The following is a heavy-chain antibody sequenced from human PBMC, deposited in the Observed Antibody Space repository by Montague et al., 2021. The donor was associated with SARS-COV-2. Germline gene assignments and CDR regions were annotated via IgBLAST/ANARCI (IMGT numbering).Heavy chain of an antibody. CDR3: ASGADDCYYAMDV. CDR2: IFYSGNS. CDR1: GGSISSSNYY. J-gene: IGHJ6*02. V-gene: IGHV4-39*07. D-gene: IGHD3-10*01. Sequence: SETLSLTCTVSGGSISSSNYYWAWIRQPPGKGLEWIGNIFYSGNSYYNPSLKSRVTISVDTSKNQFSLKLRSVTAADTAVYYCASGADDCYYAMDVWGQGTTVTVSS.